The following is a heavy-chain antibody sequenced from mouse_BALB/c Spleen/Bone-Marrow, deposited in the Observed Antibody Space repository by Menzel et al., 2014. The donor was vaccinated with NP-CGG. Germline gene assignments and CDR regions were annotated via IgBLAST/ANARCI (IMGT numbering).Heavy chain of an antibody. Sequence: VQRVESGPELVKPGALVKMSCKASGFTFRSYDINWVKQRPGQGLEWIGWIYPGDGSTKYNEKFKGKATLTADKSSSTAYMQLSSLTSDNSAVYFCARSGDSSGHGFAYWGQGTLVTVSA. V-gene: IGHV1S56*01. D-gene: IGHD3-2*01. J-gene: IGHJ3*01. CDR1: GFTFRSYD. CDR3: ARSGDSSGHGFAY. CDR2: IYPGDGST.